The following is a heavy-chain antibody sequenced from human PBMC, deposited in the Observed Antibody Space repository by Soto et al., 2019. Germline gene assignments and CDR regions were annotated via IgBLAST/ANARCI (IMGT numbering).Heavy chain of an antibody. Sequence: GASVKVSCKATGYTFTSYGISWVRQAPGQGLEWTGWISAYYGNTNYAEKLQGRVTMTTDTSTSTAYMELRSLRSDDAAVYYCARVPAATRGYYYGMDVWGQGTTVTVSS. D-gene: IGHD2-2*01. V-gene: IGHV1-18*01. CDR3: ARVPAATRGYYYGMDV. J-gene: IGHJ6*02. CDR1: GYTFTSYG. CDR2: ISAYYGNT.